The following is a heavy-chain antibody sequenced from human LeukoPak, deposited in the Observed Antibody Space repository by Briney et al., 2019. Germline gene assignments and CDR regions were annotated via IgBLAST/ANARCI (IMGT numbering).Heavy chain of an antibody. CDR1: GLTFSSYA. D-gene: IGHD4-17*01. CDR3: AKDQNTVATAPFDY. CDR2: INSAGST. Sequence: GGSQRLSCAASGLTFSSYAMSWVRQAPGKGLEWVSAINSAGSTYYGDSVRGRFTISRDNSKNVLHLQMNSLRAEDTALYYCAKDQNTVATAPFDYWGLGTLVTVSS. J-gene: IGHJ4*02. V-gene: IGHV3-23*01.